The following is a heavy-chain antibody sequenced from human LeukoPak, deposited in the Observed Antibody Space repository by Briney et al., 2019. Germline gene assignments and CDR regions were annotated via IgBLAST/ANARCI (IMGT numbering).Heavy chain of an antibody. CDR3: ARTYGDYKDDAFDI. CDR2: ISSSSSYI. V-gene: IGHV3-21*01. CDR1: GFIFSSYS. J-gene: IGHJ3*02. Sequence: PGGSLRLSCAASGFIFSSYSMNWVRQAPGKGLEWVSSISSSSSYIYYADSVKGRFTMSRDNAKNSLYLQMNSLRAEDTAVYYCARTYGDYKDDAFDIWGQGTMVTVSS. D-gene: IGHD4-17*01.